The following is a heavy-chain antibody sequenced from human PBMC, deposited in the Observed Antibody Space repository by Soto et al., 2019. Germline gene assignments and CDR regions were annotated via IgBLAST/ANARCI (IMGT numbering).Heavy chain of an antibody. CDR2: INTDASTT. CDR3: ARLSSDWSSFAH. CDR1: GFNFTTHW. V-gene: IGHV3-74*01. D-gene: IGHD6-19*01. Sequence: GGSLRLSCAASGFNFTTHWMHWVRQAPGKGLVWVSRINTDASTTNYADSVKGRFTISRDNAKNTLYLQMNSLRAEDTAVYYCARLSSDWSSFAHWGQGTQVTVSS. J-gene: IGHJ4*02.